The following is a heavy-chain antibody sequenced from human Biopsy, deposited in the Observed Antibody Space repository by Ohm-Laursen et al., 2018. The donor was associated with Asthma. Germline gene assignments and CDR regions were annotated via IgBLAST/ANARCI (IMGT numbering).Heavy chain of an antibody. CDR2: ISYGGKT. J-gene: IGHJ6*02. CDR1: GGSMTPTSHY. D-gene: IGHD3-3*01. CDR3: ARRITIFGVVQKDHGMDA. V-gene: IGHV4-39*01. Sequence: GTLSLTCPVSGGSMTPTSHYWDWIRQAPGKGLEWIGYISYGGKTSYNPSLKNRVTISRDTLKNQFSLRLTSVTAADTAVYFCARRITIFGVVQKDHGMDAWGQGTTVIVSS.